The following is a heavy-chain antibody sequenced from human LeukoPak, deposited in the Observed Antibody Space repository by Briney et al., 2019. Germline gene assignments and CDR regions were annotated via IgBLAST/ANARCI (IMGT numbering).Heavy chain of an antibody. CDR2: IYYSGST. D-gene: IGHD1-20*01. CDR1: GGSISSTSYY. CDR3: ARAYDWNEDFYDY. V-gene: IGHV4-39*01. Sequence: SETLSLTCTVSGGSISSTSYYWGWIRQPPGKGLEWIGSIYYSGSTYYNPSLKSRVTISVDTSKNQFSLKVSSMTAADTAVYYCARAYDWNEDFYDYWGQGTLVKVSS. J-gene: IGHJ4*02.